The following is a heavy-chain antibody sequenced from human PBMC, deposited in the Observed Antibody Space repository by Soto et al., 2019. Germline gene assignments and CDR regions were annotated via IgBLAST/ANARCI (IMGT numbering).Heavy chain of an antibody. J-gene: IGHJ6*02. Sequence: SVKVSCKASGFTFTRSAVQWVRQARGQRLEWIGWIVVASGNTNYAHKFQERVTFTRDMSPSTAYMELSSLRSEDTAVYYCAADQFTGCYYYGVDVWGQGTTVTVSS. CDR1: GFTFTRSA. D-gene: IGHD6-19*01. CDR3: AADQFTGCYYYGVDV. V-gene: IGHV1-58*01. CDR2: IVVASGNT.